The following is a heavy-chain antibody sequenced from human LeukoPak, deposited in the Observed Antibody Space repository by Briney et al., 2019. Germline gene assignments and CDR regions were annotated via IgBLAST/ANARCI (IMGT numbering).Heavy chain of an antibody. CDR3: ARDVAAPGGVYFDY. CDR1: GFTFTNYG. J-gene: IGHJ4*02. Sequence: GGSLRLSCAASGFTFTNYGMNWGRQAPGRGLEWVSYISSTTSTIYFADSVKGRFTISRDNAGNSLYLQMNSLRDEDTAVYFCARDVAAPGGVYFDYWGQGTLVTVSS. D-gene: IGHD3-16*01. CDR2: ISSTTSTI. V-gene: IGHV3-48*02.